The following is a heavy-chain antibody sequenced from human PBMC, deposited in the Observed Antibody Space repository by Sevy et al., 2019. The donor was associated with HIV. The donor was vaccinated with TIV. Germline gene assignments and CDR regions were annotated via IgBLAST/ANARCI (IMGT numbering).Heavy chain of an antibody. Sequence: GGSLRLSCAASGFTFSRNAMSWVRQAPGKGLEWASGITGSGGSTYYADSVKGRFTISIDNSKNTLYLQMNSLRVEDTAVYYCAKVGYCSSTSCYSIYYGMDVWGQGTTVTVSS. J-gene: IGHJ6*02. CDR3: AKVGYCSSTSCYSIYYGMDV. CDR1: GFTFSRNA. CDR2: ITGSGGST. V-gene: IGHV3-23*01. D-gene: IGHD2-2*02.